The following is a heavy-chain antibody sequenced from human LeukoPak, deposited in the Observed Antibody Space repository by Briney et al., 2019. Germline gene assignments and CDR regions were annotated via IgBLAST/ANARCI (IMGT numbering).Heavy chain of an antibody. D-gene: IGHD3-9*01. CDR2: INHNAEMI. CDR1: GFPFGSDV. Sequence: PGGSLRLSCEGSGFPFGSDVMTWVRRAPEKGLEWIAYINHNAEMIFYPDFVKGRFTISRDNAKNSLYLQMNALRYEDTAIYYCARDHDWAFDLWGQGTLVTVSS. CDR3: ARDHDWAFDL. J-gene: IGHJ4*02. V-gene: IGHV3-48*02.